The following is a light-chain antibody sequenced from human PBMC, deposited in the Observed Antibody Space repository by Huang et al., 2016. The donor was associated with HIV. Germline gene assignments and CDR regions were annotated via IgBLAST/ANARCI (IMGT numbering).Light chain of an antibody. CDR3: QQYAKWPPA. J-gene: IGKJ1*01. V-gene: IGKV3-15*01. CDR1: ESVTGT. CDR2: GAS. Sequence: EIVMTQSPATLSVSPGARATLSCRASESVTGTLAWYQQKPGQAPRLLISGASTSATGIPGRFSGSGSETEFTLTISSLQSEDFAVYYWQQYAKWPPAFGQGTKVEIK.